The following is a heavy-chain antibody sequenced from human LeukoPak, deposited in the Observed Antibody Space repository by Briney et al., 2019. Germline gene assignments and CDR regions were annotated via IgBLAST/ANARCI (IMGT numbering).Heavy chain of an antibody. D-gene: IGHD6-13*01. V-gene: IGHV3-53*01. CDR1: GFTVSSNY. CDR2: IYSDGST. J-gene: IGHJ4*02. CDR3: ARDLAAGGTYPHY. Sequence: GGSLRLSCAASGFTVSSNYMSWVRQAPGKGPEWVSVIYSDGSTYYADSVKGRFTISRDPSKNTLYIQMNSLRTEDTAVYYCARDLAAGGTYPHYWGQGTLVSVSS.